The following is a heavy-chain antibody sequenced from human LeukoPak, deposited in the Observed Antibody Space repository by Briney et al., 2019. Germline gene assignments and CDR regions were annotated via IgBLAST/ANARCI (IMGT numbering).Heavy chain of an antibody. J-gene: IGHJ4*02. D-gene: IGHD3-16*01. CDR2: IYYNGDT. Sequence: SETLSLTCTVSGDSITSTYWNWIRQPPGKGLEYLGYIYYNGDTNYNPSLRGRLTLSLDMSKNQFSLKLTSVTAADTAVYFCAKTARVPYYWGQGILVTVSS. CDR1: GDSITSTY. CDR3: AKTARVPYY. V-gene: IGHV4-59*08.